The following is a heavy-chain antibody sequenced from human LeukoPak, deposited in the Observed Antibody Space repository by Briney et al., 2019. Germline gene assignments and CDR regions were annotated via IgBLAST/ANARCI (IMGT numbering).Heavy chain of an antibody. CDR1: GFTFSSYA. J-gene: IGHJ4*02. D-gene: IGHD5-18*01. V-gene: IGHV3-23*01. CDR3: AQFGNGLQLISYFDY. Sequence: GGSLRLSCAASGFTFSSYAMSWVRQAPGKGLEWVSAISGRGGSTYYAHCVNGRFPIPRDNSKHTLYLQMNSLRAEDTAVYYCAQFGNGLQLISYFDYWGQGTHVTVSS. CDR2: ISGRGGST.